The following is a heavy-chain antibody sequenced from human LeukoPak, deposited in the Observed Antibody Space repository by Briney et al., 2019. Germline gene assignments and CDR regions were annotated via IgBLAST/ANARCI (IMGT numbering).Heavy chain of an antibody. J-gene: IGHJ4*02. CDR3: ARDPGYYDSSGYYVDY. CDR2: IRYDGTNK. D-gene: IGHD3-22*01. CDR1: GFSFSNYG. Sequence: PGGSLRLSCAASGFSFSNYGMHWVRQAPGKGLEWVGLIRYDGTNKYYADFVKGRFTIFRDKSKNTLYLQMNSLRAEDTAVYYCARDPGYYDSSGYYVDYWGQGTLVTVSS. V-gene: IGHV3-30*02.